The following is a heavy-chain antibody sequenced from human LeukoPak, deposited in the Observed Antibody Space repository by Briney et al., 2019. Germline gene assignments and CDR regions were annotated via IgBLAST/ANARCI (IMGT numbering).Heavy chain of an antibody. CDR1: GGSIGGYF. D-gene: IGHD1-26*01. V-gene: IGHV4-59*12. J-gene: IGHJ4*02. Sequence: PSETLSLTCTVSGGSIGGYFWSWLRQPPGKGLEWVGWIFYNGNTNYNPSLKSRVTISVDTSKNQFSLKLNSVTAADTAVYYCTGSWYYFDYWGQGTLVTVSS. CDR2: IFYNGNT. CDR3: TGSWYYFDY.